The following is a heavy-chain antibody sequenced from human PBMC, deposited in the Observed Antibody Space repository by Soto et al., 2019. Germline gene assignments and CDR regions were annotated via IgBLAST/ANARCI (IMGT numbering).Heavy chain of an antibody. Sequence: ASVKVSCKASGYTFTGYYMHWVRQAPGQGLEWMGWINPNSGGTNYAQKFQGWVTMTRDTSISTAYMELSRLRSDDTAVYYCARGVVATPLGYYYYMDVWGKGPRSPSP. CDR3: ARGVVATPLGYYYYMDV. CDR1: GYTFTGYY. D-gene: IGHD5-12*01. V-gene: IGHV1-2*04. J-gene: IGHJ6*03. CDR2: INPNSGGT.